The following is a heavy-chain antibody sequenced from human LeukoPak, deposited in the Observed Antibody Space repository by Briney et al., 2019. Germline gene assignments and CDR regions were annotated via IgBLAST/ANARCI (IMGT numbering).Heavy chain of an antibody. J-gene: IGHJ6*02. CDR2: ISSSSSYI. D-gene: IGHD6-6*01. Sequence: GGSLRLSCAASGFTFSSYSMNWVRQAPGKGLEWVSSISSSSSYIYYADSVKGRFTISRDNAKNSLYLQMNSLRAGDTAVYYCARFFSSSDYYYYGMDVWGQGTTVTVSS. CDR1: GFTFSSYS. V-gene: IGHV3-21*01. CDR3: ARFFSSSDYYYYGMDV.